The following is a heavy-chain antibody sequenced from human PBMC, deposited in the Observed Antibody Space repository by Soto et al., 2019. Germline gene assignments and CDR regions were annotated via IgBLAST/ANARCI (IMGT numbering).Heavy chain of an antibody. V-gene: IGHV1-18*04. CDR1: GYTFTSYG. D-gene: IGHD2-2*01. Sequence: GASVKVSCKAPGYTFTSYGISWVRQAPGQGLEWMGWISAYNGNTNYAQKLQGRVTMTTDTSTSTAYMELRSLRSDDTAVYYCARIQAPIVVVPAATNWFDPWGQGTLVTVSS. J-gene: IGHJ5*02. CDR2: ISAYNGNT. CDR3: ARIQAPIVVVPAATNWFDP.